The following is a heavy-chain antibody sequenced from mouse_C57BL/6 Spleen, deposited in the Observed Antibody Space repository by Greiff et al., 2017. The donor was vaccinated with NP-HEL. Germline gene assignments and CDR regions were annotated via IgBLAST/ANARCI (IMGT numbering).Heavy chain of an antibody. Sequence: VQLQQSGAELVRPGASVTLSCKASGYTFTDYEMHWVKQTPVHGLEWIGAIDPETGGTAYNQKFKGKAILTADKSSSTAYMELRSLTPEDSAVYYCTRGLNTTVGAKGYWGQGTTLTVSA. J-gene: IGHJ2*01. CDR1: GYTFTDYE. V-gene: IGHV1-15*01. CDR3: TRGLNTTVGAKGY. CDR2: IDPETGGT. D-gene: IGHD1-1*01.